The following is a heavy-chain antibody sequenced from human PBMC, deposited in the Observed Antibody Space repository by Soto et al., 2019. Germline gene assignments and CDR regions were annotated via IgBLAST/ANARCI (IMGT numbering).Heavy chain of an antibody. CDR3: ARASYDFWSGYYFGY. D-gene: IGHD3-3*01. CDR1: GGSFSGYY. V-gene: IGHV4-34*01. Sequence: SETLSLTCAVYGGSFSGYYWSWIRQPPGKGLEWIGEINHSGSTNYNPSLKSRVTISVDTSKNQFSLKLSSVTAADTAVYYCARASYDFWSGYYFGYWGQGTLVTVSS. CDR2: INHSGST. J-gene: IGHJ4*02.